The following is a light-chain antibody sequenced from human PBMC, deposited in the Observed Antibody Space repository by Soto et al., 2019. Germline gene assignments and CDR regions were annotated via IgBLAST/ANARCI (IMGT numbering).Light chain of an antibody. CDR1: SSDVGGYDF. Sequence: QSALTQPASVSGSPGQSITISCTGTSSDVGGYDFVSWYQHHPGKAPKLMICDVDNRPSGVSNRFSGSKSGNTASLIISGLQAEDEADYYCSSYASGNTLVFGTGTKLTVL. CDR3: SSYASGNTLV. J-gene: IGLJ1*01. V-gene: IGLV2-14*03. CDR2: DVD.